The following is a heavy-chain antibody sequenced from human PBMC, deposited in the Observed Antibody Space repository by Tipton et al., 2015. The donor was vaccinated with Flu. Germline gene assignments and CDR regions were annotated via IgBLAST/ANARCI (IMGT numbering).Heavy chain of an antibody. V-gene: IGHV4-39*07. CDR2: VFHSGSK. J-gene: IGHJ5*02. CDR1: GGSISSSNYY. CDR3: ARRDYSNYVSQPKNWFDL. Sequence: TLSLTCTVSGGSISSSNYYWGWIRQPPGKGLEWIGNVFHSGSKYYNPSLRSRVTISVDTSKNQFSLKMSSVTAADTAVYFCARRDYSNYVSQPKNWFDLWGQGILVTVSA. D-gene: IGHD4-11*01.